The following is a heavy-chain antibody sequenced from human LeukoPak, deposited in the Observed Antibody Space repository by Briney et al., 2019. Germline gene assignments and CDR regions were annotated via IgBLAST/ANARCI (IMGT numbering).Heavy chain of an antibody. CDR1: GYTLTGYY. Sequence: ASVKVSCKASGYTLTGYYMHWLRQAPGQGLEWMGRINPNSGGTNYAQKFQGRVTMTRDTSISTAYMELSRLRSDDTAVYYCASSGEHYDYVWGSYRSIYFDYWGQGTLVTVSS. V-gene: IGHV1-2*06. J-gene: IGHJ4*02. D-gene: IGHD3-16*02. CDR2: INPNSGGT. CDR3: ASSGEHYDYVWGSYRSIYFDY.